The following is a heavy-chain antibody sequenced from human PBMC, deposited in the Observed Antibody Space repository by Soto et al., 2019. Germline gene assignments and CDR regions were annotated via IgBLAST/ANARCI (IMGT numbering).Heavy chain of an antibody. CDR1: GFTFSSYA. J-gene: IGHJ4*02. CDR2: ISGSGGST. CDR3: VKDPRSSIAVAFFFY. D-gene: IGHD6-19*01. Sequence: GGSLRLSCAASGFTFSSYAMSWVRQAPGKGLEWVSAISGSGGSTYYADSVKGRFTISRDNSKNTLYLQMNSLRAEDTAVYYCVKDPRSSIAVAFFFYWGQGTLVTVSS. V-gene: IGHV3-23*01.